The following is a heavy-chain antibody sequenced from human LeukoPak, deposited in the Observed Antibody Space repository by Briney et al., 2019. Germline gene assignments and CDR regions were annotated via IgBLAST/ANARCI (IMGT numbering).Heavy chain of an antibody. V-gene: IGHV4-61*01. CDR2: IYNSGST. D-gene: IGHD2-2*01. Sequence: PSETLSLTCTVSGGSVSSDIYYWSWIRQPPGKGLEWIGYIYNSGSTNYNPSLKSRVTISVDRSKNQFSLKLSSVTAADTAVYYCARGGYCSSTSCYRGPPDYWGQGTLVTVSS. CDR3: ARGGYCSSTSCYRGPPDY. J-gene: IGHJ4*02. CDR1: GGSVSSDIYY.